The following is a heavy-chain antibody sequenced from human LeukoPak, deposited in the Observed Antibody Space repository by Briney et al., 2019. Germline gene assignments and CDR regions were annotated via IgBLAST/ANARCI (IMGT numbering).Heavy chain of an antibody. D-gene: IGHD4-11*01. Sequence: GASVKVSCKASGYTFTSYGISWVRQAPGQGLEWMGWISAYNGNTNYAQKLQGRVTMTTDTSTSTAYMELRSLRSDDTAVYYCARDLPLYSNYWFDPWGQGTLVTVSS. CDR2: ISAYNGNT. V-gene: IGHV1-18*01. CDR3: ARDLPLYSNYWFDP. CDR1: GYTFTSYG. J-gene: IGHJ5*02.